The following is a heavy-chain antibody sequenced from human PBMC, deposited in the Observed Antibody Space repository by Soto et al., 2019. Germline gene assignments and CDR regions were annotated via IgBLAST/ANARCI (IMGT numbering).Heavy chain of an antibody. V-gene: IGHV3-74*01. CDR1: GFTFSSYW. D-gene: IGHD4-17*01. J-gene: IGHJ4*02. CDR2: INSDGSST. CDR3: VRAYGVKFDY. Sequence: PGGSLRLSCAASGFTFSSYWMHWVRQAPGKGLVWVSHINSDGSSTGYADSVKGRFTISRDNAKNTLYLQMTSLRAEDTAVYYCVRAYGVKFDYWGQGTLVTVSS.